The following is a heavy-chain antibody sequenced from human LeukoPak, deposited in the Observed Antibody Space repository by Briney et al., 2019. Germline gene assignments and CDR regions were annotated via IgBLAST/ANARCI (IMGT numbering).Heavy chain of an antibody. CDR2: ITNIDSTI. V-gene: IGHV3-48*03. CDR3: ARRAAGTHFDY. D-gene: IGHD1-1*01. CDR1: GFSFSSYA. Sequence: GGTQRLSCAASGFSFSSYAMSWVRQAPGKGLEWVSYITNIDSTIYYADSVQGRFTISRDNTKNSLYLQMNSLRAEDTAVYYCARRAAGTHFDYWGLGTLVTVSS. J-gene: IGHJ4*02.